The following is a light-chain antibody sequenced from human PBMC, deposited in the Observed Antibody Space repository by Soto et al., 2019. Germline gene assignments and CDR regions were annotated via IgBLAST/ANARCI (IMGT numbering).Light chain of an antibody. CDR1: QDISTL. V-gene: IGKV1D-12*01. CDR3: QQADSFPLT. J-gene: IGKJ4*01. CDR2: GAS. Sequence: DIQMTQSPSSVSASIGDTVTITCRASQDISTLLAWYQQKPGKAPKLLICGASTLESGVPSRFSGRGSGTDFTLTISSLQPEDFATYFCQQADSFPLTFGEGTKVEMK.